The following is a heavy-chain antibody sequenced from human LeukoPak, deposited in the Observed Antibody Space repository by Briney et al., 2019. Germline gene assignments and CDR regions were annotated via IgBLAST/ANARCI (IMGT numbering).Heavy chain of an antibody. CDR2: VSGSGAST. V-gene: IGHV3-23*01. CDR1: GFSFSSNV. D-gene: IGHD3-22*01. J-gene: IGHJ4*02. CDR3: ARGYRQYYFDY. Sequence: GGSLRLSCAGSGFSFSSNVMSWVRQAPGKGLEWVSGVSGSGASTYYAKSVKGRFAISRDNSRNTMYLQMNSLRAEDTAVYYCARGYRQYYFDYWGQGTLVTVSS.